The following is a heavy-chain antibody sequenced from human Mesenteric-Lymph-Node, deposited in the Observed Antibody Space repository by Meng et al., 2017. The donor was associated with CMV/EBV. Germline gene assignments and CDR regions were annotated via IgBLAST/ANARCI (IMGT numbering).Heavy chain of an antibody. CDR2: INHSGST. CDR1: GGSFSGSY. CDR3: ARQPCSSTSCPIDY. J-gene: IGHJ4*02. D-gene: IGHD2-2*01. Sequence: VYGGSFSGSYWSSLRQPPGKGLEWIGEINHSGSTNYNPSLKSRVTISVDTSKNQFSLKLSSVTAADTAVYYCARQPCSSTSCPIDYWGQGTLVTVSS. V-gene: IGHV4-34*01.